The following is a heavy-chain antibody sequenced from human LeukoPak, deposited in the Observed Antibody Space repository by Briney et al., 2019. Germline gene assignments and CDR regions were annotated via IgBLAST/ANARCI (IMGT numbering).Heavy chain of an antibody. V-gene: IGHV4-38-2*01. D-gene: IGHD3-10*01. Sequence: MTSETLSLTCAVSGYSISSGYYWGWIRQPPGKGLEWIGSIYHSGSTYYNPSLKSRVTISVDTSKNQFSLKLSSVTAADTAVYYCARVLYGSGSYDYWGQGTLVTVSS. CDR3: ARVLYGSGSYDY. J-gene: IGHJ4*02. CDR2: IYHSGST. CDR1: GYSISSGYY.